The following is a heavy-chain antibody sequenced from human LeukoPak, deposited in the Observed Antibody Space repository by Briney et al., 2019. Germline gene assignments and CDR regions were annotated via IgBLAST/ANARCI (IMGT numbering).Heavy chain of an antibody. Sequence: GASLKVSCKASGYTFTGYYMHWVRQAPGQGLEWMGWINPNSGGTNFAQKFQGRVTMTRDTSISTAYMDLSRLRSDDTAVYYCARDVDHYDSTAKGLVDIWGQGTMVTVSS. D-gene: IGHD3-22*01. J-gene: IGHJ3*02. CDR1: GYTFTGYY. CDR2: INPNSGGT. CDR3: ARDVDHYDSTAKGLVDI. V-gene: IGHV1-2*02.